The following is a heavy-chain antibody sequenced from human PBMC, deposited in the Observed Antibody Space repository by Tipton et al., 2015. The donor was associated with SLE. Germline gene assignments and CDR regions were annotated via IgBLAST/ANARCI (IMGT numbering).Heavy chain of an antibody. J-gene: IGHJ6*02. V-gene: IGHV4-59*08. D-gene: IGHD6-19*01. CDR3: ARHHGSGWLYGLDV. CDR2: IYYSGST. CDR1: GGSFSGYY. Sequence: TLSLTCAVSGGSFSGYYWSWIRQPPGKGLEWIGYIYYSGSTNYNPSLKSRVTIPLDASKNQLSLKLSSGTAADTAVYYCARHHGSGWLYGLDVWGQGTTVTVSS.